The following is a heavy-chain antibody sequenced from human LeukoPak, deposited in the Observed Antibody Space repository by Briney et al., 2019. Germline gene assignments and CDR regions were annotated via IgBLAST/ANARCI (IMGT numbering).Heavy chain of an antibody. CDR2: ISGSGGST. CDR1: GFTFSSYA. CDR3: AKDRSVQWLRSWNGMDV. Sequence: GGSLRLSCAASGFTFSSYAMSWVRQAPGKGLEWVSAISGSGGSTYYADSVKGRFTISRDNYKNTLYLQMNSLRAEDTAVYYCAKDRSVQWLRSWNGMDVWGQGTTVTVSS. D-gene: IGHD6-19*01. J-gene: IGHJ6*01. V-gene: IGHV3-23*01.